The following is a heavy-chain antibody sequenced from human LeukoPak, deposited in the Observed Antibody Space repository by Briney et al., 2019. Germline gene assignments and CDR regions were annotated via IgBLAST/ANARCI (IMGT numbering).Heavy chain of an antibody. CDR2: INPNSGGT. CDR1: GYTFTGYY. Sequence: ASVTVSCKASGYTFTGYYMHWVRQAPGQGLEWMGWINPNSGGTNYAQKFQGRVTMTRDTSISTAYMELSRLRSDDTAVYYCATTTLYYYYGMDVWGQGTTVTVSS. D-gene: IGHD2-2*01. CDR3: ATTTLYYYYGMDV. V-gene: IGHV1-2*02. J-gene: IGHJ6*02.